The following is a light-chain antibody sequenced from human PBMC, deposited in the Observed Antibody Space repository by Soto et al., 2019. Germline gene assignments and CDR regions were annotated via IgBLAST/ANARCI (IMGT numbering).Light chain of an antibody. CDR3: QQSYKILT. Sequence: DLQLTQSPASLSASVGDRVTITCRASDNIGSNLNWYQHQTGTAPKLLIYAASSLQGGVPSRFSGSGYATQFTLTISGLQTEDFATYYCQQSYKILTFGGGTGVDI. J-gene: IGKJ4*01. CDR1: DNIGSN. V-gene: IGKV1-39*01. CDR2: AAS.